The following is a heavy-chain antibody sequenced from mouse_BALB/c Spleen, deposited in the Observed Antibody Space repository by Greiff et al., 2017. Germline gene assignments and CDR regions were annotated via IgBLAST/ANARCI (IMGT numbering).Heavy chain of an antibody. Sequence: VQLQESGPGLVAPSQSLSITCNVSGFSLTGYGVNWVRQPPGKGLEWLGMIWGDGSTDYNSALKYRLSISKDNSKSQVFLKMNSLQTDDTARYYCARSVVEDAMDYWGQGTSVTVSS. CDR3: ARSVVEDAMDY. CDR1: GFSLTGYG. D-gene: IGHD1-1*01. CDR2: IWGDGST. V-gene: IGHV2-6-7*01. J-gene: IGHJ4*01.